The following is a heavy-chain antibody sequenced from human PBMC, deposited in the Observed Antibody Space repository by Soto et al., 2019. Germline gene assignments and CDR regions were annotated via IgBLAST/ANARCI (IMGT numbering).Heavy chain of an antibody. D-gene: IGHD3-9*01. CDR2: IYYRGNT. J-gene: IGHJ4*02. CDR1: AGSISSGGCY. CDR3: ARLEGLATISYYFDF. V-gene: IGHV4-39*01. Sequence: SETLSLTCTLSAGSISSGGCYWRWIRQPPGQGLEWIGSIYYRGNTYYNPSLQTRVTISVDKSKSQFSLKLNSVTAADSAVYFCARLEGLATISYYFDFWGPGALVTVSS.